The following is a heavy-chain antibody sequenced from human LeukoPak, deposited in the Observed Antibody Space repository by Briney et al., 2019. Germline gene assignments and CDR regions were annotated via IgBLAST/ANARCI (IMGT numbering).Heavy chain of an antibody. V-gene: IGHV3-49*04. D-gene: IGHD2-15*01. J-gene: IGHJ4*02. Sequence: GGSLRLSCTASGFTFGDYAMSWVRQAPGKGLEWVGFIRSKAFGGTTEYAASVKGRFTISRDDSKSIAYLQVNSLKTEDTAVYYCTRMMYCSGGSCSFDYWGQGTLVTVSS. CDR1: GFTFGDYA. CDR3: TRMMYCSGGSCSFDY. CDR2: IRSKAFGGTT.